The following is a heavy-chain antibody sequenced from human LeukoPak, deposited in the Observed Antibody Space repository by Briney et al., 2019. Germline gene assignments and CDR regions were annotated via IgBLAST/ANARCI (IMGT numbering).Heavy chain of an antibody. V-gene: IGHV1-24*01. CDR1: GYTLTELS. D-gene: IGHD2-15*01. J-gene: IGHJ2*01. CDR2: FDPEDGET. Sequence: ASVKVSCKVSGYTLTELSMHWVRQAPGKGLEWMGGFDPEDGETIYAQKFQGRVTMTEDTSTDTAYMELSSLRSEDTAVYYCTRGGPDTEGHWYFDLWGRGTLVTVSS. CDR3: TRGGPDTEGHWYFDL.